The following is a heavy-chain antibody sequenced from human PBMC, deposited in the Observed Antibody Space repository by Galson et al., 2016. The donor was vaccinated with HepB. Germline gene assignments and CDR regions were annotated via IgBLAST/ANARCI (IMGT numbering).Heavy chain of an antibody. CDR2: ISYSGLT. V-gene: IGHV4-39*01. CDR1: GDSISSSKFF. Sequence: SETLSLTCAVSGDSISSSKFFWGWLRQPPGKGLEWIGSISYSGLTKYNPSLQSRVTVSVDTSKNQISLKLSSVTATDTAVYYCARLTWEVLGWFDTWGQGTLVTVSS. CDR3: ARLTWEVLGWFDT. D-gene: IGHD1-26*01. J-gene: IGHJ5*02.